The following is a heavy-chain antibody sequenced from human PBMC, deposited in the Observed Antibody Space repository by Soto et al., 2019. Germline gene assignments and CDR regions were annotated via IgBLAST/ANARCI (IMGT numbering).Heavy chain of an antibody. J-gene: IGHJ6*02. CDR3: ARDHPVGYGMDV. V-gene: IGHV4-31*03. CDR2: IYYTGNK. CDR1: GGSISSSSYY. D-gene: IGHD1-26*01. Sequence: QMQLQESGPGLVKPSQTLSLSCTVSGGSISSSSYYWTWTRQHPGKGLEGIGNIYYTGNKYYNPSPKTRVTISVDRSKKQFSLKLNSVTAADTAVYYCARDHPVGYGMDVWGQGTTVTVSS.